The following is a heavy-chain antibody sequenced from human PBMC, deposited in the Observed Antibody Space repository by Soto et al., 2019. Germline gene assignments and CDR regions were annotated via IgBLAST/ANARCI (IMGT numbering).Heavy chain of an antibody. CDR1: GYSFTSYW. CDR3: ARHKAHYDILTGYLYYYYGMDV. CDR2: IYPGDSDT. J-gene: IGHJ6*02. D-gene: IGHD3-9*01. Sequence: GESLKISCKGSGYSFTSYWIGWVRQMPGKGLEWMGVIYPGDSDTRYSPSFQGQVTISADKSISTAYLQWSSLKASDTAMYYCARHKAHYDILTGYLYYYYGMDVWGQRTTVTVSS. V-gene: IGHV5-51*01.